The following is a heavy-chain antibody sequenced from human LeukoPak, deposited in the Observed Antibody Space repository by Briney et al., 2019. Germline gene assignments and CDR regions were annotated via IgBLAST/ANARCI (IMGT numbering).Heavy chain of an antibody. V-gene: IGHV3-30*18. D-gene: IGHD2-15*01. J-gene: IGHJ3*02. CDR3: AKELGYCSGGSCYSHDAFDI. Sequence: PGGSLRLSCAASGFTFSSHGMHWVRQAPGKGLEWVAVISYDGSNKYYADSVKGRFTISRDNSKNTLYPQMNSLRAEDTAVYYCAKELGYCSGGSCYSHDAFDIWGQGTMVTVSS. CDR2: ISYDGSNK. CDR1: GFTFSSHG.